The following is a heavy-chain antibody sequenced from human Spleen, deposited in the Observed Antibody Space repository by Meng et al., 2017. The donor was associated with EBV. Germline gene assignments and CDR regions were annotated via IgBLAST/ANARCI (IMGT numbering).Heavy chain of an antibody. V-gene: IGHV1-18*01. J-gene: IGHJ4*02. Sequence: QVRLVQSGAEVKKPGASVKVSCKASGYTFTSYGISWVRQAPGQGLEWMGWINTYNDNTNYAQKLQGRVTMTTDTSTSTAYMELRSLRSDDTAVYYCARDEYGSGSYYVQEGLFDYWGQGALVTVSS. CDR1: GYTFTSYG. D-gene: IGHD3-10*01. CDR2: INTYNDNT. CDR3: ARDEYGSGSYYVQEGLFDY.